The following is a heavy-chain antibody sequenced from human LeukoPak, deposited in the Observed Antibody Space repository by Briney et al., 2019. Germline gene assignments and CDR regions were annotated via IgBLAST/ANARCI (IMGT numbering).Heavy chain of an antibody. CDR2: ISASGSNT. CDR1: GFSFSRYG. J-gene: IGHJ5*02. CDR3: ANFERTVAGPYNWFDP. V-gene: IGHV3-23*01. Sequence: PGGSLRLSSAASGFSFSRYGMHWVRQAPGKGLEWVSGISASGSNTYYADSVKGRFTISRDNSRNTLYVQMNSLRAEDTAVYYCANFERTVAGPYNWFDPWGQGTLVTVSS. D-gene: IGHD6-19*01.